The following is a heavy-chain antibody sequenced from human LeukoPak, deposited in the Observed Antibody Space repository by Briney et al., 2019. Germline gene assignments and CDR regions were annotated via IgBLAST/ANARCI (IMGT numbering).Heavy chain of an antibody. J-gene: IGHJ3*02. CDR1: GGSFSGYY. D-gene: IGHD3-9*01. CDR3: ASAYYDILTGYYSVDAFDI. Sequence: NPSETLSLTCAVYGGSFSGYYWSWIRQPPGKGLEWIGEIDHSGSTNYNPSLKSRVTISVDTSKNQFSLKLSSVTAADTAVYYCASAYYDILTGYYSVDAFDIWGQGTMVTVSS. V-gene: IGHV4-34*01. CDR2: IDHSGST.